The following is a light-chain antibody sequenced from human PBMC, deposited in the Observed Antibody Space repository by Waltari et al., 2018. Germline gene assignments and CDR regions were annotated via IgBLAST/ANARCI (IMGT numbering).Light chain of an antibody. Sequence: QSVLTQPPSVSGAPGQRVNISCTGSSSNIGAGYVVPWYQQLPGTAPKLLIYVDINRPSGVPDRFSGSKSGSLASLAITGLQAEDEAEYYCQSYDSNLSGVVFGGGTKLTVL. V-gene: IGLV1-40*01. CDR2: VDI. J-gene: IGLJ2*01. CDR1: SSNIGAGYV. CDR3: QSYDSNLSGVV.